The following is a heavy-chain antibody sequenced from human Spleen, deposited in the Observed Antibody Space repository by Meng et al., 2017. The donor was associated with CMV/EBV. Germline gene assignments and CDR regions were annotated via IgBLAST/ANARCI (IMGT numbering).Heavy chain of an antibody. V-gene: IGHV3-74*01. CDR2: IKTDGSSA. CDR3: ARYDFWSGFDY. Sequence: GGSLRLSCAASGFIFSDYWMHWVRQAPGKGLVWVSHIKTDGSSATYADSVKGRFIISISRDNSKNTLYLQMNSLRAEDTAVYYCARYDFWSGFDYWGQGTLVTVSS. J-gene: IGHJ4*02. D-gene: IGHD3-3*01. CDR1: GFIFSDYW.